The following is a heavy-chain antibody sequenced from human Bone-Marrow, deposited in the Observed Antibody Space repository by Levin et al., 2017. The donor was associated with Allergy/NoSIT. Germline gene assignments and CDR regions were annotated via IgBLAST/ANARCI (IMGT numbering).Heavy chain of an antibody. D-gene: IGHD7-27*01. Sequence: PGGSLRLSCAASGFTFSRYNMNWVRQAPGKGLEWVAYIGSSGNTIHYADSVRGRFTISRDSAKNSLYLQMRSLRAEDTAVYFCARDIITGDESFDYWGQGIQVTVSS. CDR2: IGSSGNTI. V-gene: IGHV3-48*01. J-gene: IGHJ4*02. CDR1: GFTFSRYN. CDR3: ARDIITGDESFDY.